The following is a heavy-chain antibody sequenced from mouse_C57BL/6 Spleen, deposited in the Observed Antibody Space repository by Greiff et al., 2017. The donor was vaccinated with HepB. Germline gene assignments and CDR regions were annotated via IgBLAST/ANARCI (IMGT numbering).Heavy chain of an antibody. V-gene: IGHV5-16*01. J-gene: IGHJ1*03. Sequence: EVQLVESEGGLVQPGSSMKLSCTASGFTFSDYYMAWVRQVPEKGLEWVANINYDGSSTYYLDSLKSRFIISRDNAKNMLYLQMSSLKSEDTATYYCARERSDWYFDVWGTGTTVTVSS. CDR2: INYDGSST. CDR1: GFTFSDYY. CDR3: ARERSDWYFDV.